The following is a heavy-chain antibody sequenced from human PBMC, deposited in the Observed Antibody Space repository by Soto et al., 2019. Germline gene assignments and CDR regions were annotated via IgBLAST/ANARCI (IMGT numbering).Heavy chain of an antibody. CDR3: SRCYRVAADANNYYYYGMDV. CDR2: IYYSGST. CDR1: GGSISSYY. D-gene: IGHD6-13*01. Sequence: PSETLSLTCTVSGGSISSYYWSWIRQPPGKGLEWIGYIYYSGSTNYNPSLKSRVTISVDTSKNQFSLKLSSVTAADTAVYYYSRCYRVAADANNYYYYGMDVWGQGTTVTVSS. V-gene: IGHV4-59*01. J-gene: IGHJ6*02.